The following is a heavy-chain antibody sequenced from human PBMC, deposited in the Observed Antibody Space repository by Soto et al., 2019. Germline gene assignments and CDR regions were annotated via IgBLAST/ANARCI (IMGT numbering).Heavy chain of an antibody. CDR1: GGTFSSSA. J-gene: IGHJ4*02. Sequence: QVQLVQSGAEVKKPGSSVKVSCQASGGTFSSSAISWVRQAPGQGLEWMGGIIPIFGTANYAQKFQGRVTITADESTSTAYMELSRLRSEDTAVYYCAKRVTALYYFDYWGQGTLVTVSS. CDR3: AKRVTALYYFDY. D-gene: IGHD4-4*01. CDR2: IIPIFGTA. V-gene: IGHV1-69*01.